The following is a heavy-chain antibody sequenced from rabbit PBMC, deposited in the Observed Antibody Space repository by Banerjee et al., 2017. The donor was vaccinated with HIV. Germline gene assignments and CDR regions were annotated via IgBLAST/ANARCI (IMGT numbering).Heavy chain of an antibody. CDR1: GFSFSSSYY. D-gene: IGHD4-1*01. J-gene: IGHJ4*01. CDR2: IYAGSSGST. V-gene: IGHV1S45*01. Sequence: QEQLVESGGGLVQPEGSLTLTCTASGFSFSSSYYMCWVRQAPGKGLEWIACIYAGSSGSTYYASWAKGRFTVSKTSSTTVTLQMTGLTAADTATYFCARDGGAAYNGGIGLWGPGTLVTVS. CDR3: ARDGGAAYNGGIGL.